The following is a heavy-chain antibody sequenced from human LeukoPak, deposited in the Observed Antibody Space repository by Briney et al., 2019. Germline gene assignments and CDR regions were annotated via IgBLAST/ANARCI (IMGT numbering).Heavy chain of an antibody. V-gene: IGHV3-13*04. D-gene: IGHD3-10*01. CDR1: GFAFSNYD. J-gene: IGHJ3*02. CDR3: ANYGSDAFDI. CDR2: INTAADT. Sequence: GGSLRLSCAASGFAFSNYDMLWVRQATGKGLEWVSAINTAADTYYPDSVKGRFTISRENAKSSLHLQMNSLRVGDTAVYYCANYGSDAFDIWGQGTMVTVSS.